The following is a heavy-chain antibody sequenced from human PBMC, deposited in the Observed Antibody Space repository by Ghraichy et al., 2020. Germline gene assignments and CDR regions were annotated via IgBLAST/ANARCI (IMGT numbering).Heavy chain of an antibody. CDR2: ISYDGSNK. CDR3: AKDRYSYGYYYYYGMDV. V-gene: IGHV3-30*18. Sequence: GSLRLSCAASGFTFSSYGMHWVRQAPGKGLEWVAVISYDGSNKYYADSVKGRFTISRDNSKNTLYLQMNSLRAEDTAVYYCAKDRYSYGYYYYYGMDVWGQGTTVTVSS. J-gene: IGHJ6*02. CDR1: GFTFSSYG. D-gene: IGHD5-18*01.